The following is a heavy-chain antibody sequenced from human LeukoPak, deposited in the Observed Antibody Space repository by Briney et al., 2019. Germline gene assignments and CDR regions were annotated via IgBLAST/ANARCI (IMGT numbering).Heavy chain of an antibody. J-gene: IGHJ4*02. Sequence: GGSLRLSCAASGFTFSSYAMSWVRQAPGKGLEWVSAISGSGSTYYADSVKGRFTISRDNSKNTLYLQMNSLRAEDTAVYYCAKGGHCITMIVVVRGSYYFDYWGQGTLVTVSS. CDR3: AKGGHCITMIVVVRGSYYFDY. V-gene: IGHV3-23*01. D-gene: IGHD3-22*01. CDR1: GFTFSSYA. CDR2: ISGSGST.